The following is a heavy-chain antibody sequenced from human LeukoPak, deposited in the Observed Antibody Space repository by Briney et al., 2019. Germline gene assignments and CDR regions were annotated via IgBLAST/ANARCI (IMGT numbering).Heavy chain of an antibody. Sequence: KTSETLSLTCTVSGYSISSGYYWGWIRQPPGKGLEWIGYIYYSGSTNYNPSLKSRVTISVDTSKNQFSLKLSSVTAADTAVYYCAGVVVITRSLDYWGQGTLVTVSS. J-gene: IGHJ4*02. D-gene: IGHD3-22*01. CDR2: IYYSGST. V-gene: IGHV4-38-2*02. CDR1: GYSISSGYY. CDR3: AGVVVITRSLDY.